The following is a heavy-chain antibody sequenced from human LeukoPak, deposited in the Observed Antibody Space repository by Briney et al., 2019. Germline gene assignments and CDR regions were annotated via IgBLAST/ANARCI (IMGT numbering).Heavy chain of an antibody. D-gene: IGHD3-3*01. V-gene: IGHV3-74*01. CDR3: ARGSGRITIFGVPY. Sequence: GGSLRLSCAASGFTFSSYWMHWVRQAPGKGLVWVSRINSDGSSTSYADSVKGRFTISRDNAKNTLYLRMNSLRAEDTAVYYCARGSGRITIFGVPYWGQGSLVTVSS. CDR2: INSDGSST. J-gene: IGHJ4*02. CDR1: GFTFSSYW.